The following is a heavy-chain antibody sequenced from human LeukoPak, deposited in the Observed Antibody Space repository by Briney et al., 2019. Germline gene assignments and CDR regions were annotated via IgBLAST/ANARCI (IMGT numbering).Heavy chain of an antibody. D-gene: IGHD1-20*01. CDR2: IYYSGST. Sequence: PSETPSLTCTVSGGSISSSSYYWGWIRQPPGKGLEWIGSIYYSGSTYYNPSLKSRVTISVDTSKNQFSLKLSSVTAADTAVYYCARHPLTAWFDPWGQGTLVTVSS. J-gene: IGHJ5*02. CDR1: GGSISSSSYY. V-gene: IGHV4-39*01. CDR3: ARHPLTAWFDP.